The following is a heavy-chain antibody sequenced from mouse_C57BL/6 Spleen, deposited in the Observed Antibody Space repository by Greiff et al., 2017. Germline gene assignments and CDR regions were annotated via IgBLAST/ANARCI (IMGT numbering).Heavy chain of an antibody. CDR3: ARGRGLYDYDDTYYYAMDY. Sequence: QVQLQQPGAELVKPGASVKLSCKASGYTFTSYWMQWVKQRPGQGLEWIGEIDPSDSYTNYNQKFKGKATLTVDTSSSTAYMQLSSLTSEDSAVYYCARGRGLYDYDDTYYYAMDYWGQGTSVTVSS. CDR2: IDPSDSYT. J-gene: IGHJ4*01. D-gene: IGHD2-4*01. V-gene: IGHV1-50*01. CDR1: GYTFTSYW.